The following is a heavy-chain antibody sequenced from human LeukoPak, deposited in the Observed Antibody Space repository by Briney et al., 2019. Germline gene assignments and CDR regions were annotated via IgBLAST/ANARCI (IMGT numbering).Heavy chain of an antibody. D-gene: IGHD6-13*01. CDR2: ISWNSGSI. Sequence: GRSLRLSCAASGFTFDDYAMHWVRQAPGKGLEWVSGISWNSGSIGYADSVKGRFTISRDNAKNSLYLQMNSLRAEDTALYYCAKDIPRWSLGAFDIWGQGTMVTVSS. V-gene: IGHV3-9*01. CDR3: AKDIPRWSLGAFDI. J-gene: IGHJ3*02. CDR1: GFTFDDYA.